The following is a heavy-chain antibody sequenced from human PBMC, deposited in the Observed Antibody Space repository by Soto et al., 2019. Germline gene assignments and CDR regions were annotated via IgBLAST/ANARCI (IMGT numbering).Heavy chain of an antibody. CDR2: ISGSGDST. Sequence: GGSLRLSCAASGFTFSSYAMSWVRQAPGKGLEWVSGISGSGDSTYYADSVKGRFTISRDNSKNTLYLQINSLRAEDTDVYYCAKGVPGIAVAGTGYFQHWGQGTLVTVSS. J-gene: IGHJ1*01. D-gene: IGHD6-19*01. CDR1: GFTFSSYA. CDR3: AKGVPGIAVAGTGYFQH. V-gene: IGHV3-23*01.